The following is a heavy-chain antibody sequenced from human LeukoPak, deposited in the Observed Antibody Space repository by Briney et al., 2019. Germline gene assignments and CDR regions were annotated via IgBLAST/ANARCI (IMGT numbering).Heavy chain of an antibody. V-gene: IGHV5-51*01. Sequence: PGESLKISCKGSGYSFTSYWVGWVRQMPGKGLEWMGIIYPGDSDTRYSPSFQGQVTISADKSISTAYLQWSSLKASDTAMYYCARHVRFGELLSWFDPWGQGTLVTVSS. CDR2: IYPGDSDT. CDR1: GYSFTSYW. CDR3: ARHVRFGELLSWFDP. J-gene: IGHJ5*02. D-gene: IGHD3-10*01.